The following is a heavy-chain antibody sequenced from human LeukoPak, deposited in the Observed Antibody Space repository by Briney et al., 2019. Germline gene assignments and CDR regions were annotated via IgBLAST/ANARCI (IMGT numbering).Heavy chain of an antibody. J-gene: IGHJ4*02. CDR3: ATGNLDASGFDFMLPF. CDR1: GFTFSSSA. Sequence: GGSLRLSCAASGFTFSSSAMHWVRQAPGKGLEWLAVFSRDGINTYYTDSVKGRFTISRDNSKNIFYLQMNSLRIEDTAIYYCATGNLDASGFDFMLPFWGQGTLVSVSS. V-gene: IGHV3-30*10. D-gene: IGHD5-12*01. CDR2: FSRDGINT.